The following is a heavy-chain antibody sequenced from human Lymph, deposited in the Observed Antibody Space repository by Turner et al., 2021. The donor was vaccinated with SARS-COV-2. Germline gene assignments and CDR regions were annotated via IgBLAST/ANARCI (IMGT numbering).Heavy chain of an antibody. CDR3: AKDRVVPPAIWNYYYYYGMDV. Sequence: EVQLLESGGGLVQPGGSLRLSCAASGFTLSSYGMSWVRQAPGKGLEWVSVISGSGGSTYYADSVKGRFTISRDNSKNTLYLQMNSLRAEDTAVYYCAKDRVVPPAIWNYYYYYGMDVWGQGTTVTVSS. V-gene: IGHV3-23*01. CDR1: GFTLSSYG. CDR2: ISGSGGST. D-gene: IGHD2-2*02. J-gene: IGHJ6*02.